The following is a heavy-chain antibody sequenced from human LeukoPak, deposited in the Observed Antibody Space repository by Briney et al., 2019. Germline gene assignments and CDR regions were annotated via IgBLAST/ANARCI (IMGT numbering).Heavy chain of an antibody. CDR1: GFTFRNYA. CDR2: ISGSGDST. CDR3: AKELDSSGYFDD. V-gene: IGHV3-23*01. J-gene: IGHJ4*02. D-gene: IGHD3-22*01. Sequence: GGSLRLSCAASGFTFRNYAMSWVRQAPGKGLEWVSAISGSGDSTYYPDSVKGRFTISRDNSKNTLYLQMNNLRAENTAVYYCAKELDSSGYFDDWGQGTLVTVSS.